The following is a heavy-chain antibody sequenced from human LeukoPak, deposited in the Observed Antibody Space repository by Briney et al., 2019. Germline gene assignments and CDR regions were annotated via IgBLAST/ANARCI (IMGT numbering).Heavy chain of an antibody. Sequence: GGSLRLSCAASGFRFSSYAMSWVRQAPGKGLEWVSAISGSGVSTYYADSVKGRFTISRDNSKNTLYLQMSSLRAENTAVYYCAKDERNWNYNLASQTYDWGQGTLVTVSS. CDR1: GFRFSSYA. V-gene: IGHV3-23*01. CDR2: ISGSGVST. J-gene: IGHJ4*02. CDR3: AKDERNWNYNLASQTYD. D-gene: IGHD1-7*01.